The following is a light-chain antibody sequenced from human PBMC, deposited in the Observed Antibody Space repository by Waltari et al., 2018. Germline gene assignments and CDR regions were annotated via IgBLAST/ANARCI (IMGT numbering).Light chain of an antibody. Sequence: AVVTQEPSLTVSPGGTVTPTCGSTRGAVTRGHYPYWFQQKPGQAPRTLIFDTNNKHSWTPARFIGSLLGGKAALTLSGAQPEDEAVYYCLISSDDARVFGGGTKLTVL. V-gene: IGLV7-46*01. CDR3: LISSDDARV. J-gene: IGLJ2*01. CDR2: DTN. CDR1: RGAVTRGHY.